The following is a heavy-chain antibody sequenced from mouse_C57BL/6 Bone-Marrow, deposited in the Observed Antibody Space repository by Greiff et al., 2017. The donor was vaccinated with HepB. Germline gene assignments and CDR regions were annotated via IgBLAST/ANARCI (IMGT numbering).Heavy chain of an antibody. D-gene: IGHD4-1*01. CDR1: GYTFTSYW. Sequence: QVQLQQSGAELVMPGASVKLSCKASGYTFTSYWMHWVKQRPGQGLEWIGEIDPSDSYTNYNQKFKGKSTLTVDKSSSTAYMQLSSLTSEDSAVYYCAREGNWAYYFDYWGQGTTLTVSS. CDR2: IDPSDSYT. J-gene: IGHJ2*01. CDR3: AREGNWAYYFDY. V-gene: IGHV1-69*01.